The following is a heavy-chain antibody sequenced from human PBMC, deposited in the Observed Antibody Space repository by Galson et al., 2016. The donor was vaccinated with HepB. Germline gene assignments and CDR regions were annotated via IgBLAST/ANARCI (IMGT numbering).Heavy chain of an antibody. CDR3: ARSYGGYAFDI. D-gene: IGHD4-23*01. CDR2: IYSSGST. CDR1: GASISTYF. J-gene: IGHJ3*02. Sequence: SETLSLTCTVSGASISTYFWSWIRQPAGKRLEWIGRIYSSGSTNYNPSLNSRVTISLDTSKSQFSLKVTSVTAADTAVYYCARSYGGYAFDIWGQGTMVTVSS. V-gene: IGHV4-4*07.